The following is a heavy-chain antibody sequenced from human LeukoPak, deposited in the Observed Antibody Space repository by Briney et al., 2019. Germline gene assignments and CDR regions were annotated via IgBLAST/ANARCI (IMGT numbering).Heavy chain of an antibody. CDR1: GGSFSGYY. V-gene: IGHV4-34*01. D-gene: IGHD3-10*01. Sequence: SETLSLTCAVYGGSFSGYYWSWIRHPQGKGLEWNGEINHSGSTNYNPSLKRRVTISVDTSKNQFSLKLSSVTAADTAVYYCARGRLLYGSGSYIDYWGQGTLVTVSS. CDR2: INHSGST. CDR3: ARGRLLYGSGSYIDY. J-gene: IGHJ4*02.